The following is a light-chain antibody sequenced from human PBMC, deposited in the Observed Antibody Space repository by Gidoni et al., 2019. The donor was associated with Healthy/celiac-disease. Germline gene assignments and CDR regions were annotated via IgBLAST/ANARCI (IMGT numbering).Light chain of an antibody. CDR2: AAS. V-gene: IGKV1-39*01. Sequence: DIQMTQSPSSLSASVGDRVTITCRASQSISSYLNWYQQKPGKAPKLLFYAASSLQSGVPSRFSGSGSGTDFTLTISSLQPEDFATYYCQQSYSTPFTFGPXTKVDIK. CDR1: QSISSY. CDR3: QQSYSTPFT. J-gene: IGKJ3*01.